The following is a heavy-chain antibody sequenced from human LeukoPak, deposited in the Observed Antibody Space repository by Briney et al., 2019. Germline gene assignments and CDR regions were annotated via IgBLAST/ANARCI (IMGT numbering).Heavy chain of an antibody. CDR3: ARLRFLEWPNMDV. J-gene: IGHJ6*03. V-gene: IGHV4-59*01. CDR2: VHYSGST. D-gene: IGHD3-3*01. CDR1: VDSMSSYY. Sequence: SETLSLTCTVSVDSMSSYYWSWIRQPPGKGLEWIGYVHYSGSTNYNPSLQSRVTISVDTSKNQFSLKLSSVTAADTAVYYCARLRFLEWPNMDVWGKGTTVTVSS.